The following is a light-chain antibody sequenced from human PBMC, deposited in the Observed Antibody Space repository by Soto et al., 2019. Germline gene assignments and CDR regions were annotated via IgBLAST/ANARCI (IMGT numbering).Light chain of an antibody. J-gene: IGLJ3*02. Sequence: QTVVTQSSSASASLGSSVKFTCTLSSGHSSYIIAWHQQQPGKAPRYLMKLEGSGSYNKGSGVPDRFSGSSSGADRYLTISNLQFEDEADYYCETWDSNIWVFGGGTQLTIL. V-gene: IGLV4-60*02. CDR3: ETWDSNIWV. CDR2: LEGSGSY. CDR1: SGHSSYI.